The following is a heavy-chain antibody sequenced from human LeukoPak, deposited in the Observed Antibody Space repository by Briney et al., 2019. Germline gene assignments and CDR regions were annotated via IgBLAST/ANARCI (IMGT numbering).Heavy chain of an antibody. Sequence: ASVKVSCKASGYTFTSYGISWVRQAPGQGLEWMGWISAYNGNTNYAQKLQGRVTMTTDTSTSTAYMELRSLRSDDTAVYYCARDRNVPGDSHITMINYFDYWGQGTLVTVSS. CDR3: ARDRNVPGDSHITMINYFDY. V-gene: IGHV1-18*01. CDR1: GYTFTSYG. D-gene: IGHD3-22*01. CDR2: ISAYNGNT. J-gene: IGHJ4*02.